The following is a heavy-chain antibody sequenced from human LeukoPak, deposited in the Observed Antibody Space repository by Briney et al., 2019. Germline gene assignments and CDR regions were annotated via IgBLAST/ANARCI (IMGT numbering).Heavy chain of an antibody. V-gene: IGHV4-30-4*08. Sequence: SETLSLTCTVSGGSISSSYYYWGWIRQPPGKGLEWIGYIYYSGSTYYNPSLKSRVTISVDTSKNQFSLKLSSVTAADTAVYYCASSWYKERNDAFDIWGQGTMVTVSS. CDR3: ASSWYKERNDAFDI. CDR1: GGSISSSYYY. J-gene: IGHJ3*02. CDR2: IYYSGST. D-gene: IGHD6-13*01.